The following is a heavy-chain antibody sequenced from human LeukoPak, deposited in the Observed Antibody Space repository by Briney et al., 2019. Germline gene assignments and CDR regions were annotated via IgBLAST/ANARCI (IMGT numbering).Heavy chain of an antibody. V-gene: IGHV1-69*13. D-gene: IGHD5-24*01. CDR3: ARETPRRGETRDGYR. CDR2: IIPIFGTA. CDR1: GGTFSSYA. Sequence: ASVTVSCKASGGTFSSYAISWVRQAPGQGLEWMGGIIPIFGTANYAQKFQGRVTITADESTSTAYMELSSLRSEDTAVYYCARETPRRGETRDGYRWGQGTVVTVSS. J-gene: IGHJ4*02.